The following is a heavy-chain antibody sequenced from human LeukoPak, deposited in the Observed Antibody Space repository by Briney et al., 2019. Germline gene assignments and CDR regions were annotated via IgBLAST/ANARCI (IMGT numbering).Heavy chain of an antibody. J-gene: IGHJ4*02. D-gene: IGHD3-9*01. CDR3: ARHRDYDILTGYDY. V-gene: IGHV4-34*01. CDR2: INHSGST. Sequence: SETLSLTCAVYGGSFSGYYWSWIRQPPGKGLEWIGEINHSGSTNYNPSLKSRVTISVDTSKNQFSLKLSSVTAADTAVYYCARHRDYDILTGYDYWGQGPWSPSPQ. CDR1: GGSFSGYY.